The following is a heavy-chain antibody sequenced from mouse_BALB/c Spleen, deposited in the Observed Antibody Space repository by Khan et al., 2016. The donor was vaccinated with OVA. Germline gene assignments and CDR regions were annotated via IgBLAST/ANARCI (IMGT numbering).Heavy chain of an antibody. V-gene: IGHV1-53*01. CDR2: INPSNGGT. Sequence: QVQLQESGTELVKPGASVKLSCKTSGYTFTRYYMYWVKQRPGQGLEWIGEINPSNGGTNYNEKFKSKATLIVNKLSSTAYMQLSSLTSEDSAVYYCTREDDYGSSYRYFDVWGGGTTVTVSA. J-gene: IGHJ1*01. CDR3: TREDDYGSSYRYFDV. D-gene: IGHD1-1*01. CDR1: GYTFTRYY.